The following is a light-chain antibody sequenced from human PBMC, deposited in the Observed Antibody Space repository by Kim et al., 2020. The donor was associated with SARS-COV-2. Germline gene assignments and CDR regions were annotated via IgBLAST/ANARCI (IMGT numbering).Light chain of an antibody. Sequence: QWVTSACTGSSSNIGATYDGHWYRQLPGTAPKLLIYGNNNRPSGVPDRFSGSKSGTSASLAITGLQAEDEADYYCQSYDRSLSSLVFGGGTQLTVL. CDR3: QSYDRSLSSLV. J-gene: IGLJ3*02. V-gene: IGLV1-40*01. CDR1: SSNIGATYD. CDR2: GNN.